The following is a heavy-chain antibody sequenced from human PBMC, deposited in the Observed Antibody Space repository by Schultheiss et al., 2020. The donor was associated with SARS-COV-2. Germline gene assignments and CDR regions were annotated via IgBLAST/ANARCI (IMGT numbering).Heavy chain of an antibody. Sequence: GGSLRLSCAASGFTFSSYGMHWVRQAPGKGLEWVAVIWYDGSNKYYADSVKGRFTISRDNSKNTLYLQMNSLRAEDTAVYYCAKDRSIVVVVAATLDYWGQGTLVTVSS. D-gene: IGHD2-15*01. CDR3: AKDRSIVVVVAATLDY. V-gene: IGHV3-30*02. CDR1: GFTFSSYG. J-gene: IGHJ4*02. CDR2: IWYDGSNK.